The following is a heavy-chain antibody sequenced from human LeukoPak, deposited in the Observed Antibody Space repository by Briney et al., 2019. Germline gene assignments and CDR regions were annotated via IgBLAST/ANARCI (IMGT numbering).Heavy chain of an antibody. V-gene: IGHV3-21*01. D-gene: IGHD3-22*01. CDR1: GFTFSSYS. J-gene: IGHJ4*02. CDR2: ISSSSSYI. CDR3: ARGNYFVSRGYDTPAGFDY. Sequence: KTGGSLSLSCAASGFTFSSYSMNWVRQAPGKGLEWVGSISSSSSYIYYADPVKGRFTISRDNAKNSLYLQMNSLRAEDTAVYYSARGNYFVSRGYDTPAGFDYWGQGNLVTVSS.